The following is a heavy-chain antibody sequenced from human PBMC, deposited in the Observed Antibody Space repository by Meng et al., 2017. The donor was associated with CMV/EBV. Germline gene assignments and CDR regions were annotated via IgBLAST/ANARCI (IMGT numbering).Heavy chain of an antibody. J-gene: IGHJ4*02. CDR1: SA. Sequence: SAMHWVRQASRKGLEWVGRIRSKANSYATAYAASVKGRFTISRDDSKNTAYLQMNSLKTEDTAVYYCAKEGRSIFGVVMARPPNFDYWGQGTLVTVSS. V-gene: IGHV3-73*01. CDR3: AKEGRSIFGVVMARPPNFDY. CDR2: IRSKANSYAT. D-gene: IGHD3-3*01.